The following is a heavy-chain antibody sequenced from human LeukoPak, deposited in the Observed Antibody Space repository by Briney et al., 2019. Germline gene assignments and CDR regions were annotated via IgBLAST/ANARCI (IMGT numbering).Heavy chain of an antibody. CDR1: GYSFTSYW. CDR3: ARLYSNYGFGSGYFDL. J-gene: IGHJ2*01. V-gene: IGHV5-51*01. D-gene: IGHD4-11*01. CDR2: IYPGDSDT. Sequence: GESLKISGKGSGYSFTSYWIGGVRQMPGKGLEWMGIIYPGDSDTRYSPSFQGQVTISADKSISTAYLQWSSLKASDTAMYYCARLYSNYGFGSGYFDLWGRGTLVTVSS.